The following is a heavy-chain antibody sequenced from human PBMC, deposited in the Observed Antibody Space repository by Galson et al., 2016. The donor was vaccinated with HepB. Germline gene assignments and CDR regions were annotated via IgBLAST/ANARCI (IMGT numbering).Heavy chain of an antibody. J-gene: IGHJ6*02. D-gene: IGHD2-2*01. CDR2: INHSGST. CDR1: GGSFSGYY. CDR3: ARIPRRSRGYNGMDV. V-gene: IGHV4-34*01. Sequence: SETLSLTCAVYGGSFSGYYWSWVRQPPGKGLEWIGEINHSGSTNYNPSLKSRVTISVDTSKNQFSLKLSSVTAADTAMYYCARIPRRSRGYNGMDVWGQGTTVTVSS.